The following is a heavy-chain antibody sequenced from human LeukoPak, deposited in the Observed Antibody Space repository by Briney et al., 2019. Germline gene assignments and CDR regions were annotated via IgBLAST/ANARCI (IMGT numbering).Heavy chain of an antibody. D-gene: IGHD3-10*01. CDR2: IHYSGSN. CDR1: GGSISSDY. V-gene: IGHV4-59*08. CDR3: AEGSYYNGHQRFDY. Sequence: SETLSLTCTVYGGSISSDYWRWIRQPPGRGLECIGHIHYSGSNNYNPSLESRVTISVDASKNQFSLKVNSATAADTAVDYCAEGSYYNGHQRFDYWGQGTLVTVSS. J-gene: IGHJ4*02.